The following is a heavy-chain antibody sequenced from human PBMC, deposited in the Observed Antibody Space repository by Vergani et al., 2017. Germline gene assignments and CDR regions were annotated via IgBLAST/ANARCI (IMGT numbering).Heavy chain of an antibody. CDR3: ARVPFANLQRGAWDY. Sequence: QVQLVESGGGVVQPGRSLRLSCAASGFTFSSYGMHWVRQAPGKGLEWVAVIWYDGSNKYYADSVKGRFTISRDNSKHTLYLQMNSLRAEDTAVYYCARVPFANLQRGAWDYWGQGTLVTVSS. CDR2: IWYDGSNK. J-gene: IGHJ4*02. CDR1: GFTFSSYG. V-gene: IGHV3-33*01. D-gene: IGHD5-24*01.